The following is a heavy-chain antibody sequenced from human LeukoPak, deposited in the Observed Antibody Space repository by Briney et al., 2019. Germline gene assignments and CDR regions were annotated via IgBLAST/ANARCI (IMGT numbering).Heavy chain of an antibody. Sequence: PSETLSLTCTVSGGSISSYYWSWIRQPPGKGLEWIGYIYYSGSTNYNPSLKSRVTISVDTSKNQFSLKLSSVTAADTAVYYCARLYYYDSSGYYYGRSHEYYFDYWGQGTLVTVSS. CDR1: GGSISSYY. CDR2: IYYSGST. D-gene: IGHD3-22*01. J-gene: IGHJ4*02. CDR3: ARLYYYDSSGYYYGRSHEYYFDY. V-gene: IGHV4-59*08.